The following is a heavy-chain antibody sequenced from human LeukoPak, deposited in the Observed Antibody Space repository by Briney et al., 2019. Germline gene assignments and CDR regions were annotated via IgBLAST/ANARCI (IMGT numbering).Heavy chain of an antibody. J-gene: IGHJ5*02. V-gene: IGHV1-2*02. CDR2: INPNSGGT. CDR3: ARGGPTYYDFWSGQNWFDP. D-gene: IGHD3-3*01. CDR1: GYTFTGYY. Sequence: ASVKVSCKTSGYTFTGYYMHWVRQAPGQGLEWMGWINPNSGGTNYAQKFQGRVTMTRATPITTAYMELSRLRSDDTAVYYCARGGPTYYDFWSGQNWFDPWGQGTLVTVSS.